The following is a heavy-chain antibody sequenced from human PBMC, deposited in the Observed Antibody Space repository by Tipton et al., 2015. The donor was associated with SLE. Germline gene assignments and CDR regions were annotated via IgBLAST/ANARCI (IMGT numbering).Heavy chain of an antibody. D-gene: IGHD3-3*02. J-gene: IGHJ4*02. CDR1: GGSISRLGYY. V-gene: IGHV4-31*03. Sequence: TLSLTCTVSGGSISRLGYYWNWIRQHPGQGLEWIGYIYHTGSTHYNPSLESRLRISLDTSKNQFFLRLTSVTVADTAVYYCARGTHFYGFFDSWGQGTLVTVSP. CDR2: IYHTGST. CDR3: ARGTHFYGFFDS.